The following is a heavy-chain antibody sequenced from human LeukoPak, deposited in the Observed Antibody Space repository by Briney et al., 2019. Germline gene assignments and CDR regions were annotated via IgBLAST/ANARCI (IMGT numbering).Heavy chain of an antibody. CDR2: ISADNGNT. CDR3: ARAGLAYDFWSGYFGPPDFDY. V-gene: IGHV1-18*01. D-gene: IGHD3-3*01. Sequence: ASVKVSCKASGYTFTSYGISWVRQAPGQGLEWMGWISADNGNTNYAQKLQGRVTMTTDTSTSTAYMELRSLRSDDTAVYYCARAGLAYDFWSGYFGPPDFDYWGQGTLVTVSS. J-gene: IGHJ4*02. CDR1: GYTFTSYG.